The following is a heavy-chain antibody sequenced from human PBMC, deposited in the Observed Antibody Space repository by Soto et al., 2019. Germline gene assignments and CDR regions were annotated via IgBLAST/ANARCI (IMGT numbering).Heavy chain of an antibody. V-gene: IGHV3-53*05. J-gene: IGHJ4*02. CDR2: IYTGGST. CDR1: GFTVSDSY. Sequence: GGSLRLSCAASGFTVSDSYMNWVRQAPGKGLQWVSVIYTGGSTYYADSVKGRFTISRDTSKNQFSLKLSSVTAADTAVYYCARAWSGLELDSWGQGPLVTVSS. CDR3: ARAWSGLELDS. D-gene: IGHD3-3*01.